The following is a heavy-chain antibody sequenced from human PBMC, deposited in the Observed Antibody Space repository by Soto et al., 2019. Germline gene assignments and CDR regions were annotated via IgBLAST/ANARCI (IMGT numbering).Heavy chain of an antibody. CDR1: GFTFSSYA. CDR2: ISYDGSNK. D-gene: IGHD2-15*01. Sequence: QVQLVESGGGVVQPGRSLRLSCAASGFTFSSYAMHWVRQAPGKGLEWVAVISYDGSNKYYADSVKGRFTISRDNSKNTLYLQMNSLRAEDTVVYYCARDQDGFDYWGQGTLVTVSS. CDR3: ARDQDGFDY. J-gene: IGHJ4*02. V-gene: IGHV3-30-3*01.